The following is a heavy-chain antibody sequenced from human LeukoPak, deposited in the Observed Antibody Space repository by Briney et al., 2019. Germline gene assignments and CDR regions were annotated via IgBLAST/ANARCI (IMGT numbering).Heavy chain of an antibody. CDR1: GFTFSSYG. D-gene: IGHD3-3*01. CDR3: ARFYDFWSDPYYYYGMDV. Sequence: GGSLRLSCAASGFTFSSYGMHWVRQAPGKGLEWVAVIWYDGSNKYYADSVKGRFTISRDNSKNTLYLQMNSLRAEDTAVYYCARFYDFWSDPYYYYGMDVWGQGTMVTVSS. CDR2: IWYDGSNK. J-gene: IGHJ6*02. V-gene: IGHV3-33*01.